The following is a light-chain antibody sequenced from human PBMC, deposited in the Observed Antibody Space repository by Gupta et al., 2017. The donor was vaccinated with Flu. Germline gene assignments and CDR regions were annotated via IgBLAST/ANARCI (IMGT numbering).Light chain of an antibody. CDR3: QSYANSRSALCV. J-gene: IGLJ1*01. CDR2: GNK. CDR1: RSNIGVGTY. Sequence: TISRTGIRSNIGVGTYVNWYQHLPATATTLHLLGNKNRHPGVPARFSGSKSGTSASLAITGLQAEDEADYYCQSYANSRSALCVFGTGTKVTVL. V-gene: IGLV1-40*01.